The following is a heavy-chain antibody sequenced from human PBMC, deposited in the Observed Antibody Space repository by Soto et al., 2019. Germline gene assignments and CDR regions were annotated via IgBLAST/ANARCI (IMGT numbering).Heavy chain of an antibody. J-gene: IGHJ4*02. D-gene: IGHD4-17*01. Sequence: QVQLQQWGAGLLKPSETLSLTCAVYGGSFSGYYWSWIRQPPGKGLEWLGEIKPSGSTNYNPSLKSRVTISVDPSRIHFSLNLSSVTAADTAVYYCARESSSTVTTGGGGSAKDYWGQGTLVTVSS. CDR3: ARESSSTVTTGGGGSAKDY. CDR2: IKPSGST. V-gene: IGHV4-34*01. CDR1: GGSFSGYY.